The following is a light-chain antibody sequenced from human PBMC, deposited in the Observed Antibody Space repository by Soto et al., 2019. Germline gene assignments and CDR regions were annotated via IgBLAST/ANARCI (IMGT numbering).Light chain of an antibody. Sequence: DIQLTQSPSFLSASVGDRGTSTCRASQVINIFLAWFQQKPGKAPNLLIPAASTLQSGVPSRFSGSGSETEFTLTITSLQPEDSATYYCQQRNSYPRTFGQGTKVDIK. CDR2: AAS. CDR3: QQRNSYPRT. V-gene: IGKV1-9*01. CDR1: QVINIF. J-gene: IGKJ2*01.